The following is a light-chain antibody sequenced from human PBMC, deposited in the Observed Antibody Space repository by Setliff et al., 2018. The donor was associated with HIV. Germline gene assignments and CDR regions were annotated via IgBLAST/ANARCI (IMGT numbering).Light chain of an antibody. CDR1: RSDVGGYNY. V-gene: IGLV2-14*01. CDR2: HVN. CDR3: SSYTTSTFDVV. J-gene: IGLJ2*01. Sequence: QSALTQPASVSGSPGQSITTSCTGTRSDVGGYNYVSWYQQHPGKAPKLMIYHVNKRPSGFSHRFSGSKSGNTASLTISGLQAEDEADYYCSSYTTSTFDVVFGGGTKVTVL.